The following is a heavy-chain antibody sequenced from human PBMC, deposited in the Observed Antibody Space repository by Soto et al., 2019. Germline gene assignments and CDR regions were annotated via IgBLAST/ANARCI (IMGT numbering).Heavy chain of an antibody. D-gene: IGHD6-6*01. CDR1: GYTFTSYR. CDR2: INPSGPST. CDR3: ARGYGSSSTRFDP. J-gene: IGHJ5*02. V-gene: IGHV1-46*01. Sequence: ASVKVSCKASGYTFTSYRMHWVRQAPGQGLEWMGMINPSGPSTTYVEKFEGRVTMTSDTSTSTVYMELRGLTSEDTAIYYCARGYGSSSTRFDPWGQGTMVTVYS.